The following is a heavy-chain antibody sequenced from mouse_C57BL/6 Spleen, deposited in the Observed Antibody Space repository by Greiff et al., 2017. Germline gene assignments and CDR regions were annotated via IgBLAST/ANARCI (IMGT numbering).Heavy chain of an antibody. CDR2: ISSGGSYT. J-gene: IGHJ2*01. Sequence: EVQRVESGGDLVKPGGSLKLSCAASGFTFSSYGMSWVRQTPDKRLEWVATISSGGSYTYYPDSVKGRFTISRDNAKNTLYLQMSSLKSEDTAMYYCARHDDGSSYRENYVDYWGQGTTLTVSS. CDR1: GFTFSSYG. CDR3: ARHDDGSSYRENYVDY. V-gene: IGHV5-6*01. D-gene: IGHD1-1*01.